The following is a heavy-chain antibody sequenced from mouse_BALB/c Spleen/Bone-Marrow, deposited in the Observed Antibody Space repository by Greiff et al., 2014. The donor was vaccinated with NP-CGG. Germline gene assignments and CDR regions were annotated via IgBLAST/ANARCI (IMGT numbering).Heavy chain of an antibody. D-gene: IGHD4-1*01. CDR1: GFAFSNCD. CDR2: ITSGGGNT. J-gene: IGHJ3*01. CDR3: ARVWDWFAY. V-gene: IGHV5-9*02. Sequence: EVKLMESGGGLVKPGGSLKLSCTASGFAFSNCDTSWVRQTPEKRLEWVATITSGGGNTYYPDSVKGRFTISRDNARNTLYLQMSSLRSEDTALYYCARVWDWFAYWGQGTLVTVSA.